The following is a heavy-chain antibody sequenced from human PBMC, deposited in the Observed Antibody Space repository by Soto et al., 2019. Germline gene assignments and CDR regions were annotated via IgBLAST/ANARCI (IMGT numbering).Heavy chain of an antibody. Sequence: EVQLLESGGGLVQPGGSLRLSCAASGFTFSNYAMTWVRQAPGKGLEWVSGISGGGNSTYYADSVKGRFTISRDNSKNALYLQMNSLRAEDTAVYSCAKTESGGGSTRYGMAVWGRGTTVVVAS. J-gene: IGHJ6*04. V-gene: IGHV3-23*01. CDR1: GFTFSNYA. CDR3: AKTESGGGSTRYGMAV. D-gene: IGHD6-19*01. CDR2: ISGGGNST.